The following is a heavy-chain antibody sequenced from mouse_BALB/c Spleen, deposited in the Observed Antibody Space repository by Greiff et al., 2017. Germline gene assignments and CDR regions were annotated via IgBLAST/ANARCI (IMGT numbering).Heavy chain of an antibody. Sequence: QVQLQQSGPQLVRPGASVKISCKASGYSFTSYWMHWVKQRPGQGLEWIGMIDPSDSETRLNQKFKDKATLTVDKSSSTAYMQLSSPTSEDSAVYYCARDGYYVSYYFDYCGQGTTLTVSS. CDR3: ARDGYYVSYYFDY. CDR2: IDPSDSET. V-gene: IGHV1S127*01. CDR1: GYSFTSYW. D-gene: IGHD2-3*01. J-gene: IGHJ2*01.